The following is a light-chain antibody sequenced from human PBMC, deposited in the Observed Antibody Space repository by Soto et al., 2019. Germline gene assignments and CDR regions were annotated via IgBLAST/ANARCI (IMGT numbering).Light chain of an antibody. J-gene: IGKJ1*01. V-gene: IGKV3-11*01. Sequence: EIVLTQSPATVSLSPGESATLSCRASQSVKTLLVWYQQKPAQAPRLLIYDASHRATGIPARFSGSGSGTDFTLTISSLQPEDAAVYYCQQRSNWPPITFGQGTKVDIK. CDR1: QSVKTL. CDR2: DAS. CDR3: QQRSNWPPIT.